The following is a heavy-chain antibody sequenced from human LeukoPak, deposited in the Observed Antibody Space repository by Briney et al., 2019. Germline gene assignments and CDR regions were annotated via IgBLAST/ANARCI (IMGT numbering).Heavy chain of an antibody. CDR3: ARDSLDGGFDY. V-gene: IGHV1-46*01. CDR2: INPSGGST. Sequence: ASVTVSCTASGYTFTSYYMHWVRQAPGQGLEWMGIINPSGGSTSYAQKFQGRVTMTRDTSTSTVYMELSSLRSEDTAVYYCARDSLDGGFDYWGQGTLVTVPS. J-gene: IGHJ4*02. D-gene: IGHD2-15*01. CDR1: GYTFTSYY.